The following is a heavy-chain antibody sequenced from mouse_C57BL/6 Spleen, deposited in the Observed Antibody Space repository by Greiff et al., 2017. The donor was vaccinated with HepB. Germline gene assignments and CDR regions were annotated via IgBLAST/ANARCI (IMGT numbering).Heavy chain of an antibody. CDR1: GYTFTDYY. J-gene: IGHJ2*01. CDR3: ARGVVTRDY. CDR2: INPNNGGT. D-gene: IGHD2-5*01. Sequence: EVQLQQSGPELVKPGASVKISCKASGYTFTDYYMNWVKQSHGKSLEWIGDINPNNGGTSYNQKFKGKATLTVDKSSSTAYMELRSLTSEDSAVYYCARGVVTRDYWGQGTTLTVSS. V-gene: IGHV1-26*01.